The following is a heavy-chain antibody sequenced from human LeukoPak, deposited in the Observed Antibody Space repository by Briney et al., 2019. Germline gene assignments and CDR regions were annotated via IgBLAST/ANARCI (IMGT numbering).Heavy chain of an antibody. CDR2: IKQDGSEK. CDR3: ARFASLRFLEWLFVDY. CDR1: GFTFSSYW. J-gene: IGHJ4*02. Sequence: GGSLRLSCAASGFTFSSYWMSWVRQAPGKGLEWVANIKQDGSEKYYEDSVKGRFTISRDNAKNSLYLQMNSLRAEDTAVYYCARFASLRFLEWLFVDYWGQGTLVTVSS. D-gene: IGHD3-3*01. V-gene: IGHV3-7*01.